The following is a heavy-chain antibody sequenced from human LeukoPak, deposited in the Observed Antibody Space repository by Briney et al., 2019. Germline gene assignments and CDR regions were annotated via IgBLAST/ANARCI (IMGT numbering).Heavy chain of an antibody. D-gene: IGHD6-19*01. CDR1: GFTLSSYS. CDR3: ARDRVGAVAGQPRSYYYYMDV. Sequence: MPGGSLRLSCAASGFTLSSYSMNWVRQAPGKGLEWVSSISSSSSYIYYADSVKGRFTISRDNAKNSLYLQMNSLRAEDTAVYFCARDRVGAVAGQPRSYYYYMDVWGKGTTVTVSS. J-gene: IGHJ6*03. V-gene: IGHV3-21*01. CDR2: ISSSSSYI.